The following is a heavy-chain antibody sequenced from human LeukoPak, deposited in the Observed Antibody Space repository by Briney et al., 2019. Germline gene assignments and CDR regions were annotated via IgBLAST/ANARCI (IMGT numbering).Heavy chain of an antibody. CDR3: ARLATYYDILTGYYRGYYYYYMDV. V-gene: IGHV4-39*01. CDR1: GYSISSGYYY. J-gene: IGHJ6*03. D-gene: IGHD3-9*01. CDR2: IYYSGST. Sequence: KSSETLSLTCTVSGYSISSGYYYWGWIRQPPGKGLEWIGSIYYSGSTYYNPSLKSRVTISVDTSKNQFSLKLSSVTAADTAVYYCARLATYYDILTGYYRGYYYYYMDVWGKGTTVTISS.